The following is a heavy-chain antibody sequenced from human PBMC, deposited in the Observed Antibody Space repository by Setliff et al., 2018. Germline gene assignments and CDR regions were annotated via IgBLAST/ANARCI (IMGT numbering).Heavy chain of an antibody. Sequence: LSLTGTVPRGSIGNGSNYCSWIRQPGGRGLDWIGRIYTSGTTNYRTSLKNRVAISSDTSKHVISLKLNSVTAADTTVYFCSREYVVISFVRNTYSHYRMDVWGQGTTVTVSS. CDR3: SREYVVISFVRNTYSHYRMDV. CDR1: RGSIGNGSNY. V-gene: IGHV4-61*02. J-gene: IGHJ6*02. CDR2: IYTSGTT. D-gene: IGHD2-21*01.